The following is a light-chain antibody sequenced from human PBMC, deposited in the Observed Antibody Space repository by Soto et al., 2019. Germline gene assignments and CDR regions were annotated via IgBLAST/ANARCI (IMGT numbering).Light chain of an antibody. CDR2: KVS. CDR3: MQGTHWPRT. Sequence: DVVMTQSPLSLPVTLGQPASISCRSTQGLVHSDGDTYLNWFQQRPGQSPRRLIYKVSNRDSGVPERFSGSGSGTDFTLKISRVEAEDVGVYSCMQGTHWPRTFGQGTKLEIK. CDR1: QGLVHSDGDTY. V-gene: IGKV2-30*02. J-gene: IGKJ2*01.